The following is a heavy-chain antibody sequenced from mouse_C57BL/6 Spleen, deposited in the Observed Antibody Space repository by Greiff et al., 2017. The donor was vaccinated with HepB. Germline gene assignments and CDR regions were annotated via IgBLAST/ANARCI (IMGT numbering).Heavy chain of an antibody. J-gene: IGHJ4*01. CDR3: ASSAPEDAMDY. V-gene: IGHV1-69*01. D-gene: IGHD3-1*01. CDR1: GYTFTSYW. Sequence: QVQLQQPGAELVMPGASVKLSCKASGYTFTSYWMHWVKQRPGQGLEWIGEIDPSDSYTNYNQKFKGKSTLTVDKSSSTAYMQLSSLTSEDSAVYYCASSAPEDAMDYWGQGTSVTVSS. CDR2: IDPSDSYT.